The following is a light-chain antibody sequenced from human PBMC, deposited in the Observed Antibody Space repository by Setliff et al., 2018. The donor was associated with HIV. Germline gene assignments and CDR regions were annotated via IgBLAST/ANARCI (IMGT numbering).Light chain of an antibody. CDR1: SSNIGNNY. J-gene: IGLJ2*01. Sequence: QSVLTQPPSVSAAPGQKVTISCSGSSSNIGNNYVSWYQQLPGTAPKLLIYDNVKRPSGIPDRFSGSKSGTSATLGITGLQTGDEADYYCGTWDSSLSAGVVFGGGTK. CDR3: GTWDSSLSAGVV. V-gene: IGLV1-51*01. CDR2: DNV.